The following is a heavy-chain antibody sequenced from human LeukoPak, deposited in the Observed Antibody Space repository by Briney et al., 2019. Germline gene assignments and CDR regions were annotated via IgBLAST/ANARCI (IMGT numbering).Heavy chain of an antibody. CDR1: GFTFSDYY. CDR3: ARDRDYVWGSYRTFDY. D-gene: IGHD3-16*02. V-gene: IGHV3-11*01. CDR2: ISSSGSTI. Sequence: GGSLRLSCAASGFTFSDYYMSWIRQAPGKGLEWVSYISSSGSTIYYADSVKGRFTISRDNAKNSLYLQMNSLRAEDTAVYYCARDRDYVWGSYRTFDYWGQGTLVTVSS. J-gene: IGHJ4*02.